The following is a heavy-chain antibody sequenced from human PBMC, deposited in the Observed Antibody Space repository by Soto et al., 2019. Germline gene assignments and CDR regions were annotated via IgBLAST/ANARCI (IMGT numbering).Heavy chain of an antibody. CDR3: ARPLYSYGPMDV. CDR2: IYYSGST. CDR1: GGSVSSGSYY. D-gene: IGHD5-18*01. Sequence: SETLSLTCTVSGGSVSSGSYYWSWTRQPPGKGLEWIGYIYYSGSTNYNPSLKSRVTISVDTSKNQFSLKLSSVTAADTAVYYCARPLYSYGPMDVWGQGTTVTVSS. J-gene: IGHJ6*02. V-gene: IGHV4-61*01.